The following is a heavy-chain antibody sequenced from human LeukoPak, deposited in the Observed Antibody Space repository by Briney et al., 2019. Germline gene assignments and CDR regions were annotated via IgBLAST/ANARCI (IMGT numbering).Heavy chain of an antibody. CDR2: IYYSGST. CDR3: ARVYGDYVIGFDY. D-gene: IGHD4-17*01. V-gene: IGHV4-30-4*01. J-gene: IGHJ4*02. Sequence: RASETLSLTCAVYGGSFSDYYWSWIRQPPGKGLEWIGYIYYSGSTYYNPSLKSRVTISVDTSKNQFSLKLSSVTAADTAVYYCARVYGDYVIGFDYWGQGTLVTVSS. CDR1: GGSFSDYY.